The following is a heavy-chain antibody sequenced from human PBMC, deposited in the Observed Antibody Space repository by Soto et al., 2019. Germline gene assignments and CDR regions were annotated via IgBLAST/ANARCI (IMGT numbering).Heavy chain of an antibody. Sequence: GGSLRLSCEASGFNFGAYAMSWVRQAPGKGLEWVSGISGSSSGTYYTDSVKGRFTISRDNSKNTVYLQMNSLRGEDTAVYYCAKDRSENFWVYYYAMDVWGQGTAVTVSS. J-gene: IGHJ6*02. V-gene: IGHV3-23*01. CDR3: AKDRSENFWVYYYAMDV. CDR1: GFNFGAYA. CDR2: ISGSSSGT. D-gene: IGHD6-19*01.